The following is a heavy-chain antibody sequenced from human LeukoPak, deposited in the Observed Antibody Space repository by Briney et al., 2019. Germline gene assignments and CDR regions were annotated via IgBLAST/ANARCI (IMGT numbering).Heavy chain of an antibody. CDR1: GGTFSSYA. J-gene: IGHJ3*02. CDR3: ARPYGGYVDDAFDI. V-gene: IGHV1-69*13. Sequence: SVKVSCKASGGTFSSYAISWVRQAPGQGLEWMGGIIPIFGTANYAQKFQGRVTITADESTSTAYMELSSLRPEDTAVYYYARPYGGYVDDAFDIWGQGTMVTVSS. CDR2: IIPIFGTA. D-gene: IGHD5-12*01.